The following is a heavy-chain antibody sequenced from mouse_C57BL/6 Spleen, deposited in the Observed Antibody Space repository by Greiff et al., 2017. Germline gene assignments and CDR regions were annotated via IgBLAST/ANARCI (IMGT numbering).Heavy chain of an antibody. CDR1: GYAFTNYL. Sequence: QVQLQQSGAELVRPGTSVKVSCKASGYAFTNYLIEWVKQRPGQGLEWIGVINPGSGGTNYNEKFKGKATLTADKSSSTAYMQLSSLTSEDSAVYFCARRQLRVPCDYWGQGTTLTVSS. J-gene: IGHJ2*01. V-gene: IGHV1-54*01. CDR3: ARRQLRVPCDY. D-gene: IGHD3-2*02. CDR2: INPGSGGT.